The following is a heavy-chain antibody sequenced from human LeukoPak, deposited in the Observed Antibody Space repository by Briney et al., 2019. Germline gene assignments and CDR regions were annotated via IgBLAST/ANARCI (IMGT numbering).Heavy chain of an antibody. J-gene: IGHJ6*03. V-gene: IGHV4-38-2*01. CDR1: GYSISSGYY. Sequence: SETLSLTCAVSGYSISSGYYWGWIRQPPGKGLEWIGSIYHSGSTYYNPSLKSRVTISVDTSKNQFSLKLSSVTAADTAVYCCARLGGSYTPTYYYYYYMDVWGKGTTVTVSS. CDR3: ARLGGSYTPTYYYYYYMDV. CDR2: IYHSGST. D-gene: IGHD4-23*01.